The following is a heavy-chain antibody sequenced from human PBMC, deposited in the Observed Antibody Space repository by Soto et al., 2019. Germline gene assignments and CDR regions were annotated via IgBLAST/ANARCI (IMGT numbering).Heavy chain of an antibody. CDR2: HYSGGST. CDR3: ARHRHPRGTVGATSPLDP. J-gene: IGHJ5*02. V-gene: IGHV3-53*01. Sequence: PGGSLRLSCAISGFSVSSNYLSWVRQAPGKGLEWVSVHYSGGSTYYADSVQGRFTISRDESNNTLYLQMRRVRAEDTAVYFCARHRHPRGTVGATSPLDPWGQGTQVTVSS. D-gene: IGHD1-26*01. CDR1: GFSVSSNY.